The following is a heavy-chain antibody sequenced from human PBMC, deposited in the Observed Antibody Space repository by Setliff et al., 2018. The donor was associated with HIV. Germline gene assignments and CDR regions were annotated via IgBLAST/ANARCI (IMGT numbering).Heavy chain of an antibody. CDR1: GFTFDTYG. CDR3: AKALHYPGSGTYYTPHFFDY. CDR2: IWYNGINK. J-gene: IGHJ4*02. V-gene: IGHV3-33*03. Sequence: GGSLRLSCVASGFTFDTYGMHWVRQAPGKGLEWVAVIWYNGINKFYADSVKGRFTISRDSSNKTLYLQMNTLRVEDTATYYCAKALHYPGSGTYYTPHFFDYWGRGVLVTVSS. D-gene: IGHD3-10*01.